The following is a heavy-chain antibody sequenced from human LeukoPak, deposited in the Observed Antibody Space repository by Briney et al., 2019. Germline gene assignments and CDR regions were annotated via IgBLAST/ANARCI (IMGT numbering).Heavy chain of an antibody. CDR2: IQQDGSEQ. V-gene: IGHV3-7*02. J-gene: IGHJ4*02. D-gene: IGHD4-23*01. Sequence: PGGSLRHSCTASGFTFSSYWMSWVRQAPGKGLEWVANIQQDGSEQYYVDSVKGRFTISRDNAKNSLYLQMNSLRAEDTALYYCARNYGGYSHWGQGTLVTVSS. CDR1: GFTFSSYW. CDR3: ARNYGGYSH.